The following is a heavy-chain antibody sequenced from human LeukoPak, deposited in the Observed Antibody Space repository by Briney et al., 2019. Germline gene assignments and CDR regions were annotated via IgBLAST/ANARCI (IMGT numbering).Heavy chain of an antibody. CDR3: ARAVRGSDYYSPYYYYYIDV. D-gene: IGHD3-3*01. CDR2: IYYSGST. J-gene: IGHJ6*03. Sequence: TSETLSLTCTVSGDSISSHFCSWIRQPPGKELEWIGHIYYSGSTAYNPSLKSRVTISVDTSKNQFSLKLSSVTAADTAVYYCARAVRGSDYYSPYYYYYIDVWGKGTTVTVSS. CDR1: GDSISSHF. V-gene: IGHV4-59*11.